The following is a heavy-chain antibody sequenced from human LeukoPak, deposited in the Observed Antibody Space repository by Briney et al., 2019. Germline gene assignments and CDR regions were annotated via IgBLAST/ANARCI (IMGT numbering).Heavy chain of an antibody. V-gene: IGHV3-74*01. CDR1: GFTFSSYW. Sequence: GGSLRLSCAASGFTFSSYWMHWVRQAPGKGLVWVSRINSDGSSTTYADSVKGRFTISRDNARNTLYLQMNSLRAEDAAVYYCARDRTAAAGIRGFFDYWGQGTLVTVSS. J-gene: IGHJ4*02. CDR2: INSDGSST. CDR3: ARDRTAAAGIRGFFDY. D-gene: IGHD6-13*01.